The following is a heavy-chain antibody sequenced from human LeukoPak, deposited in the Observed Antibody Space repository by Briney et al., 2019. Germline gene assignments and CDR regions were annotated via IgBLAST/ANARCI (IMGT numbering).Heavy chain of an antibody. CDR1: GYTFASYD. CDR3: ARGGSSGWSTSYYFDY. J-gene: IGHJ4*02. V-gene: IGHV1-18*01. Sequence: ASVKVSCKASGYTFASYDINWVRQAPGQGLEWMGWISAYNGNTNYAQKLQGRVTMTTDTSTSTAYMELRSLRSDDTAVYYCARGGSSGWSTSYYFDYWGQGTLVTVSS. D-gene: IGHD6-19*01. CDR2: ISAYNGNT.